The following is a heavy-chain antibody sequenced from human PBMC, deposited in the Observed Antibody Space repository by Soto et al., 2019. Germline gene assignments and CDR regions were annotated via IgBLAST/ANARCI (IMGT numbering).Heavy chain of an antibody. V-gene: IGHV3-7*01. D-gene: IGHD2-2*01. CDR1: GFTFSSYW. Sequence: EVQLVESGGGLVQPGGSLRLSCAASGFTFSSYWMSWVRQAPGKWLEWVANIKQDGSEKYYVDSVKGRFTISRDNAKNSLYLQMNSLRAEDTAVYYCARECSSVESTSCYGGLDYGEIFDYWGQGTLVTVSS. J-gene: IGHJ4*02. CDR2: IKQDGSEK. CDR3: ARECSSVESTSCYGGLDYGEIFDY.